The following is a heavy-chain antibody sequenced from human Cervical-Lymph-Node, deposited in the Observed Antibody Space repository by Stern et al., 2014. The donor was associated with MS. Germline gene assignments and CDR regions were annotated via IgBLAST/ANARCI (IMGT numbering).Heavy chain of an antibody. D-gene: IGHD1-26*01. V-gene: IGHV1-24*01. CDR3: ATTVGATWPDY. J-gene: IGHJ4*02. CDR1: GYTLTKSS. Sequence: VQLVQSGAEVKKPGASVKVSCKLSGYTLTKSSMYWVRQAPGQGLEWMGSWDHEEKETIYAQKFKGRVTMTEDISTETAYMELSSLRSEDTAVYYCATTVGATWPDYWGQGTLVTVSS. CDR2: WDHEEKET.